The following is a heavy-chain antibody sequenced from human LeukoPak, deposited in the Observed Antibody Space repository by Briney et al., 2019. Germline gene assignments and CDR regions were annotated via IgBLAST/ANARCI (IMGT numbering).Heavy chain of an antibody. V-gene: IGHV1-2*02. CDR3: APSRISAAGTGAFGH. CDR2: INPNTADT. D-gene: IGHD6-13*01. CDR1: VYTFTGHY. Sequence: ASLRVSSKPSVYTFTGHYLRWVPQSPGQGLGWVGWINPNTADTEYTQTFQGRVSMTRATSVSTAYMGLSMLRSGDPAVYLCAPSRISAAGTGAFGHWGQGTLVSVSS. J-gene: IGHJ4*02.